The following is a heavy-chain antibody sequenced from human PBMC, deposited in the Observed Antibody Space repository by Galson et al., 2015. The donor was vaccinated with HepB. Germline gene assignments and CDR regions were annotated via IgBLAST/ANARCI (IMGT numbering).Heavy chain of an antibody. CDR2: ISGSGGST. CDR3: AKEPNYDFWSGYYGMDV. D-gene: IGHD3-3*01. V-gene: IGHV3-23*01. Sequence: SLRLSCAASGFTFSSYAMSWVRQAPGKGLEWVSAISGSGGSTYYADSVKGRFTISRDNSKNTLYLQMNSLRAEDTAVYYCAKEPNYDFWSGYYGMDVWGQGTTVTVSS. CDR1: GFTFSSYA. J-gene: IGHJ6*02.